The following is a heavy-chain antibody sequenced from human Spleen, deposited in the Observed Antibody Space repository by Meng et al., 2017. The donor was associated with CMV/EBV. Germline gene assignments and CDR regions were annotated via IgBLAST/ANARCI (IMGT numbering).Heavy chain of an antibody. Sequence: GGSLRLSCAASGFTFSSYEMNWVRQAPGKGLEWVSYISSSGSTIYYADSVKGRFTISRDNAKNSLYLQMNSLRAEDTAVYYCSVTSGGGGYYFRDYWGQGTLVTVSS. V-gene: IGHV3-48*03. CDR2: ISSSGSTI. D-gene: IGHD1-26*01. CDR3: SVTSGGGGYYFRDY. CDR1: GFTFSSYE. J-gene: IGHJ4*02.